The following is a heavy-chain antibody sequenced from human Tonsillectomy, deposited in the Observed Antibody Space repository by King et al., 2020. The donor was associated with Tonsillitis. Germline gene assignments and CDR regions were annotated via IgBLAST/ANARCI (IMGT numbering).Heavy chain of an antibody. V-gene: IGHV3-74*01. Sequence: VQLVESGGGLVQPAGSLRLSCAASGFTFSSYWMHWVRQAPGKGLVWVSRINSDGSSTSYADSVKGRFTISRDNAKNTLYLQMNSLRAEDTAVYYCARGYSSGWYYFDHWGQGTLVTVSS. CDR3: ARGYSSGWYYFDH. J-gene: IGHJ4*02. CDR2: INSDGSST. D-gene: IGHD6-19*01. CDR1: GFTFSSYW.